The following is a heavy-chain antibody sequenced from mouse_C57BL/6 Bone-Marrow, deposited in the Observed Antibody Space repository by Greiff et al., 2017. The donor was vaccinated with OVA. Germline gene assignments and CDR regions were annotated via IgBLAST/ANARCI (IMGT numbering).Heavy chain of an antibody. CDR2: IDPSDSET. CDR3: ARRGGLVYYFDY. V-gene: IGHV1-52*01. D-gene: IGHD3-3*01. J-gene: IGHJ2*01. Sequence: QVQLQQPGAELVRPGSSVKLSCKASGYTFTSYWMHWVKQRPIQGLEWIGNIDPSDSETHYNQKFKDKATLTVDKSSSTAYMQLSSLTSEDSAVYYCARRGGLVYYFDYWGQGTTLTVSS. CDR1: GYTFTSYW.